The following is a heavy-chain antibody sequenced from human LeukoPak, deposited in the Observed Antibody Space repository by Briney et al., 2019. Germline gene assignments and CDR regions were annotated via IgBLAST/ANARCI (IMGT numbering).Heavy chain of an antibody. J-gene: IGHJ6*02. D-gene: IGHD4-17*01. Sequence: PGGSLRLSCAASGFTFSSYSMNWVRQAPGKGLEWVSSISSSSSYIYYADSVKGRFTISRDNAKNSLYLQMNSLIAEDTAVYYCARDRPSDGPYTVTTLRGMDVWGQGTTVTVSS. CDR1: GFTFSSYS. CDR2: ISSSSSYI. V-gene: IGHV3-21*01. CDR3: ARDRPSDGPYTVTTLRGMDV.